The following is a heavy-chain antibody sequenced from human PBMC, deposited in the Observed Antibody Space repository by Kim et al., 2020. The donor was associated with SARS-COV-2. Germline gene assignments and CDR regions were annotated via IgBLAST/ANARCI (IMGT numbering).Heavy chain of an antibody. CDR1: GGTFSSYA. D-gene: IGHD2-15*01. Sequence: SVKVSCKASGGTFSSYAISWVRQAPGQGLEWMGRIIPILGIANYAQKFQGRVTITADKSTSTAYMELSSLRSEDTAVYYCARGDIGKYYFDYWGQGTLVTVSS. CDR3: ARGDIGKYYFDY. J-gene: IGHJ4*02. V-gene: IGHV1-69*04. CDR2: IIPILGIA.